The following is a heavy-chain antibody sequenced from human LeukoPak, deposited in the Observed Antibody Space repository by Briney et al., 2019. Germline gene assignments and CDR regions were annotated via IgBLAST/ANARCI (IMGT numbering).Heavy chain of an antibody. CDR2: ISTYNGNT. J-gene: IGHJ5*02. CDR1: GYSFINYG. D-gene: IGHD2-2*01. CDR3: ARIGCSSTSCYGNSVDP. V-gene: IGHV1-18*01. Sequence: AXVKVSCTASGYSFINYGFNWVRQAPGXGLEWMGWISTYNGNTLYAQKFQGRVTMTTDTSTSTAYMELRSLRYDDTAVYYCARIGCSSTSCYGNSVDPWGQGTLVTVSS.